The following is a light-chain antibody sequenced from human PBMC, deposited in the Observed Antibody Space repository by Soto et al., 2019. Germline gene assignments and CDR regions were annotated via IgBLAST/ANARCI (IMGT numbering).Light chain of an antibody. CDR1: SFNN. Sequence: QSVLTQPASVSGSPGQSLSISCTGTSFNNASWYQQHPGQSPKLLIYDVSYRPSGIPQRFSGSESAYTASLTISGLQAEDEADYYCSSYSCTTSLCVFGTGTKVTVL. J-gene: IGLJ1*01. CDR3: SSYSCTTSLCV. V-gene: IGLV2-14*03. CDR2: DVS.